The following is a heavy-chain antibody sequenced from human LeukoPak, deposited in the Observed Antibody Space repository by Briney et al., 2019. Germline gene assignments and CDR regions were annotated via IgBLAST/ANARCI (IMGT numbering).Heavy chain of an antibody. J-gene: IGHJ4*02. V-gene: IGHV3-30-3*01. Sequence: GGSLRLSCAASGFTFSSYAMHWVRQAPGKGLEWVAVISYDGSNKYYADSVKGRFTISRDNSKNTLYLQMNSLRAEDTAVYYCARLPPGGSYSDYWGQGTLVTVSS. CDR2: ISYDGSNK. CDR3: ARLPPGGSYSDY. CDR1: GFTFSSYA. D-gene: IGHD1-26*01.